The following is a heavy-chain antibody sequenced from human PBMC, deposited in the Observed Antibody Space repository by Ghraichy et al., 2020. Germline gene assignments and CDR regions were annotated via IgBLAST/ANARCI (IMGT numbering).Heavy chain of an antibody. V-gene: IGHV3-23*01. Sequence: GGSLRLSCAASGFTFSSYAMSWVRQAPGKGLEWVSAISGRGGSTYYADSVKGRVTISRDNSKNTLYMQMNSLRAEDTAVYYCAKGGAYIVVVVAATQDWYFDLWGRGTLVTVSS. CDR1: GFTFSSYA. D-gene: IGHD2-15*01. CDR2: ISGRGGST. J-gene: IGHJ2*01. CDR3: AKGGAYIVVVVAATQDWYFDL.